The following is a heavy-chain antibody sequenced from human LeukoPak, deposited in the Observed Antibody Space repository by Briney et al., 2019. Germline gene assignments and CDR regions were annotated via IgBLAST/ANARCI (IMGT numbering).Heavy chain of an antibody. CDR3: ARETPPHYYDSSGYFDY. CDR2: IYYSGST. CDR1: GGSISSGGYY. Sequence: SQTLSLTCTVSGGSISSGGYYWSWIRQHPGKGLEWIGYIYYSGSTYYNPSLKSRVTISVDTSKNQFSLKLSSVTAADTAVYCCARETPPHYYDSSGYFDYWGQGTLVTVSS. D-gene: IGHD3-22*01. J-gene: IGHJ4*02. V-gene: IGHV4-31*03.